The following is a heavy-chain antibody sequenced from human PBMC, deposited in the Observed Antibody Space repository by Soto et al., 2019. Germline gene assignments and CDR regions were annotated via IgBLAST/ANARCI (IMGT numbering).Heavy chain of an antibody. CDR3: ARIRRAMVKMGNWFDP. V-gene: IGHV2-26*01. CDR1: GFSLSNARMG. Sequence: SGPTLVNPTETLTLTCPVSGFSLSNARMGVSWIRQPPGKALEWLAHIFSNDEKSYSTSLKSRLTISKDTSKSQVVLTMTNMDPVDTATYYCARIRRAMVKMGNWFDPWGQGTLVTVSS. J-gene: IGHJ5*02. CDR2: IFSNDEK. D-gene: IGHD5-18*01.